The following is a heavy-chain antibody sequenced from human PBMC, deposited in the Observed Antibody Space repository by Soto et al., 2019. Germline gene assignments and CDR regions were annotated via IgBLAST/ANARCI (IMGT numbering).Heavy chain of an antibody. V-gene: IGHV3-7*01. CDR3: ARSNYDILTGYYGSGHYYYYMDV. CDR1: GFTFSSYW. J-gene: IGHJ6*03. Sequence: EVQLVESGGGLVQPGGSLRLSCAASGFTFSSYWMSWVRQAPGKGLEWVANIKQDGSEKYYVDSVKGRFTISRDNAKNSLYLQMNSLRAEDTAVYYCARSNYDILTGYYGSGHYYYYMDVWGKGTTVTVSS. D-gene: IGHD3-9*01. CDR2: IKQDGSEK.